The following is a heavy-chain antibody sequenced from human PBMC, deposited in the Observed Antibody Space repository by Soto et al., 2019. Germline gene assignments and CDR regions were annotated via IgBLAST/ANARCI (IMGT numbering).Heavy chain of an antibody. CDR3: ARDADYGDYAIRAFDI. CDR2: IWYDGSNK. V-gene: IGHV3-33*01. Sequence: QVQLVESGGGVVQPGRSLRLSCAASGFTFSSYGMHWVRQAPGKGLEWVAVIWYDGSNKYYADSVKGRFTISRDNSKNTLYLQMNSLRAEDTAVYYCARDADYGDYAIRAFDIWGQGTMVTVSS. J-gene: IGHJ3*02. CDR1: GFTFSSYG. D-gene: IGHD4-17*01.